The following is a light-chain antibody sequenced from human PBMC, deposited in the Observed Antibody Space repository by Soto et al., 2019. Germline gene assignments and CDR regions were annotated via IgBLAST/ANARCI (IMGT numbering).Light chain of an antibody. J-gene: IGLJ7*01. CDR1: SGHSNYA. Sequence: QSVLTQSPSASASLGASVKLTCTLSSGHSNYAIAWHQQQPEKGPRYLMKVNSGGSHIKGDGIPDRFSGSSAGAERYLFISSLQSEDEADSYCQTWGTGSAIVVFGGGTQLTVL. V-gene: IGLV4-69*01. CDR2: VNSGGSH. CDR3: QTWGTGSAIVV.